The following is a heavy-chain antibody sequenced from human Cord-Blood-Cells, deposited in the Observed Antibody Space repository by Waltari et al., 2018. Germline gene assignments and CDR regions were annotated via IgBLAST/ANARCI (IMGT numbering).Heavy chain of an antibody. CDR1: GFTFDDYA. CDR2: ISWDGGST. J-gene: IGHJ4*02. V-gene: IGHV3-43D*03. D-gene: IGHD2-2*01. Sequence: EVQLVESGGVVVQPGGSLRLSCAASGFTFDDYAMHWVRQAPGKGLEWVSLISWDGGSTYYADSVKGRFTISRDNSKNSLYLQMNSLRAEDTALYYCAKSSPRYCSSTSCYCDYWGQGTLVTVSS. CDR3: AKSSPRYCSSTSCYCDY.